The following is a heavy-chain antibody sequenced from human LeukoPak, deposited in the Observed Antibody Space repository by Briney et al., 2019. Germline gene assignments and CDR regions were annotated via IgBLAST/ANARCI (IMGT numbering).Heavy chain of an antibody. V-gene: IGHV4-61*02. Sequence: PSETLSLTCTVSGDSISSGDYYWSWIRQPAGKGLEWIGRISSSGSTNYNPSLKSRVTISVDTSKNQFSLKLSSVTAADTAVYYCARGRGMDVWGKGTTVTISS. CDR3: ARGRGMDV. CDR2: ISSSGST. D-gene: IGHD3-10*01. J-gene: IGHJ6*04. CDR1: GDSISSGDYY.